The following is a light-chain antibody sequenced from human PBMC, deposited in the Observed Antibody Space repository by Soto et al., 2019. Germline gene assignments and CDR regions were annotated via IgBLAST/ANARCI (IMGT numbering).Light chain of an antibody. CDR1: QSLLHSNGKNY. Sequence: DNVLTQSPLSLPVTPGEPASISCRSSQSLLHSNGKNYLDWYVQKPGQSPRLLIYLGFNRASGVPDRFSGSGSGTDFTLKISRVDAEDVGIYYCMQTLQSPVYTFGQGTKLDIK. V-gene: IGKV2-28*01. J-gene: IGKJ2*01. CDR2: LGF. CDR3: MQTLQSPVYT.